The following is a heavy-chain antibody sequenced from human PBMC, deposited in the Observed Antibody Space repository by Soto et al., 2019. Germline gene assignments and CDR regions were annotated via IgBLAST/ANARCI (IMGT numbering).Heavy chain of an antibody. V-gene: IGHV3-21*01. Sequence: GGPLRLSCTGSGFPFNAYNINWVRHAPRKRLERVSSITVGSSHIYQPNSMKGRFTISKHDAKNSVYLQIDSLRDEDTALYYCSRSPEVGVRGAYWAKGTLLTVPS. D-gene: IGHD3-16*01. CDR1: GFPFNAYN. CDR3: SRSPEVGVRGAY. J-gene: IGHJ4*02. CDR2: ITVGSSHI.